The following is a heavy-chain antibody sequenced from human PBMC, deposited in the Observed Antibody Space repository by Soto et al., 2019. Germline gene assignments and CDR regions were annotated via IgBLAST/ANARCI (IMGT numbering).Heavy chain of an antibody. CDR3: ARDLTPDY. Sequence: QVQLVESGGGVVQPGRSLRLSCAASGFTFRSYAMHWVRQAPGEGLEWVAVISYDGSNTYYINAVKGRFTTSRDNSKNTLYLQMDSLRPEDTAVYYCARDLTPDYWGQGTLVTVSS. V-gene: IGHV3-30-3*01. CDR1: GFTFRSYA. J-gene: IGHJ4*02. CDR2: ISYDGSNT.